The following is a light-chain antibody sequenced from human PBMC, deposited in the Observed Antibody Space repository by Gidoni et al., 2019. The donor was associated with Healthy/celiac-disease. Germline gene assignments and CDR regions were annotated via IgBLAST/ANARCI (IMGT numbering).Light chain of an antibody. CDR3: QSDDSSLSAWV. J-gene: IGLJ3*02. V-gene: IGLV1-40*01. CDR1: SSNIGAGYD. Sequence: SVLTQPPSVSGAPGQRVTISCTGSSSNIGAGYDVHWYQQLPGTAPKLLIYGNSNRPSGVPDRFSGSKSGTSASLAITRLQAEDEADYYCQSDDSSLSAWVFGGGTKLTVL. CDR2: GNS.